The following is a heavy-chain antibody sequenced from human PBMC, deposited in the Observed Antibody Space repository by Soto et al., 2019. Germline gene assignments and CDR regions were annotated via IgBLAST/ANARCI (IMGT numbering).Heavy chain of an antibody. V-gene: IGHV3-11*06. Sequence: PGRSMRLSWAASAFTSSEYYVSWDRHAPGKGLEWISYISSSSRYTKYADSVEGRFTISRDNAKNSLYLQMNRLRAEDTAVYYCARVLDGYSLDYWGQGTLVTVSS. CDR3: ARVLDGYSLDY. CDR1: AFTSSEYY. J-gene: IGHJ4*02. CDR2: ISSSSRYT. D-gene: IGHD3-3*01.